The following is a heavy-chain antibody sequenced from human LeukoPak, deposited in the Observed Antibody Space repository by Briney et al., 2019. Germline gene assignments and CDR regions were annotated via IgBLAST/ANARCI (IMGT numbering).Heavy chain of an antibody. V-gene: IGHV4-59*01. Sequence: SETLSLTCTVSGGSISSYYWSWIRQPPGKGLEWIGYIYYSGSTNYNPSLKSRVTISVDTSKNQFSLKLSSVTAADTAVYYCTRERRDGYKVYFDYWGQGTLVTVSS. J-gene: IGHJ4*02. CDR1: GGSISSYY. CDR2: IYYSGST. CDR3: TRERRDGYKVYFDY. D-gene: IGHD5-24*01.